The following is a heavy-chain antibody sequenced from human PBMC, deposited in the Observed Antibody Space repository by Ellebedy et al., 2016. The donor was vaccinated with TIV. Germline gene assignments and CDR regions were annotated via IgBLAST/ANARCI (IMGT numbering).Heavy chain of an antibody. V-gene: IGHV3-74*03. CDR2: VNGDGTTT. CDR1: GFTFTGHW. Sequence: GESLKISCAASGFTFTGHWMHWVRQAPGEGLVWVSRVNGDGTTTQYVDSVKGRFIISRDNAKNTLYLQMNGVRVEDTAVYYCAREAADFYGMDVWGQGTTVTVS. CDR3: AREAADFYGMDV. D-gene: IGHD6-25*01. J-gene: IGHJ6*02.